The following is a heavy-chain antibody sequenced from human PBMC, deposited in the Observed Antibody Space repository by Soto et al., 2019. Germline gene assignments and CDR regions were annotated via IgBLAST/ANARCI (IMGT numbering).Heavy chain of an antibody. Sequence: QITLKESGPTLVKPTQTLTLTCTFSGFSLSTSGVGVGWIRQPPGKALEWLALIYWDDDKRYSPSLKSRLTLTKDTPKDRVVLTMTTMDPVDTATYYCAHRLRVSGWLSAFDIWGRGTMVTVSS. CDR3: AHRLRVSGWLSAFDI. D-gene: IGHD6-19*01. V-gene: IGHV2-5*02. CDR1: GFSLSTSGVG. CDR2: IYWDDDK. J-gene: IGHJ3*02.